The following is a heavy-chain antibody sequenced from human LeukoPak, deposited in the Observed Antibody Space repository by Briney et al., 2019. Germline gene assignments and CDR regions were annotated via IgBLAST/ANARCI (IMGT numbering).Heavy chain of an antibody. CDR3: ARDLSGSGSYYNWFDP. CDR2: ISYDGGNK. D-gene: IGHD3-10*01. CDR1: GFTFSSYA. J-gene: IGHJ5*02. V-gene: IGHV3-30*04. Sequence: QTGGSLRLSCAASGFTFSSYAMHWVRQAPGKGLEWVAVISYDGGNKYYADSVKGRFTISRDNSKNTLYLQMNSLRAEDTAVYYCARDLSGSGSYYNWFDPWGQGTLVTVSS.